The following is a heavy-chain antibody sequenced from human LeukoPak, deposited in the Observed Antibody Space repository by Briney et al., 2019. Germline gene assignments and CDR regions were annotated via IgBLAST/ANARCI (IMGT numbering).Heavy chain of an antibody. V-gene: IGHV1-69*05. CDR2: IIPIFGKA. Sequence: SVKVSRKASGGTFSSYAISWVRQAPGQGLEWMGGIIPIFGKANYAQKFQGRVTITTDESTSTAYMELSSLRSEDTAVYYCAGGGYCSSTSCYLQFDYWGQGTLVTVSS. D-gene: IGHD2-2*01. J-gene: IGHJ4*02. CDR3: AGGGYCSSTSCYLQFDY. CDR1: GGTFSSYA.